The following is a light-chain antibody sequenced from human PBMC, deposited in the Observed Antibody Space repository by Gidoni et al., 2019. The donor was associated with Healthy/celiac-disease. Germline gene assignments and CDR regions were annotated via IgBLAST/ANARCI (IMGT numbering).Light chain of an antibody. CDR3: QAWDSSTAWV. Sequence: SYELTQPPSVSVSPGQTASITCSGEKLGDKYACWYQQKPGQSPVLVIYQDSKRPSGIPERFSGSTSGNTATLTISGTQAMDEADYYCQAWDSSTAWVFGGGTKLTVL. V-gene: IGLV3-1*01. CDR1: KLGDKY. CDR2: QDS. J-gene: IGLJ2*01.